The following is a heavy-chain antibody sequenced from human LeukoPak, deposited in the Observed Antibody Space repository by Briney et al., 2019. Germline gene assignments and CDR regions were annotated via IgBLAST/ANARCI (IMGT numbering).Heavy chain of an antibody. Sequence: SVKVSCKASGGTFSSYAISWVRQAPGQGREWMGGIIPIFGTANYAQKFQGRVTITTDESTSTAYMELSSLRSEDTAVYYCARDVRVGYDSSGYPLDYWGQGTLVTVSS. CDR1: GGTFSSYA. CDR2: IIPIFGTA. J-gene: IGHJ4*02. D-gene: IGHD3-22*01. CDR3: ARDVRVGYDSSGYPLDY. V-gene: IGHV1-69*05.